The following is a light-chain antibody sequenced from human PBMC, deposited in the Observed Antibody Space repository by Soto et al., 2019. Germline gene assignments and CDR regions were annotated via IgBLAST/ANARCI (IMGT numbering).Light chain of an antibody. J-gene: IGKJ1*01. CDR1: QSISTW. CDR3: QQYRT. CDR2: GAS. V-gene: IGKV1-5*01. Sequence: DIQMTKSPSTLSASVGDRVTITCRASQSISTWLAWYQQKPGKAPKLLIYGASSLESGVPSRFSGSGSGTEFTLTISSLQPDDFATYYCQQYRTFGQGTKVDIK.